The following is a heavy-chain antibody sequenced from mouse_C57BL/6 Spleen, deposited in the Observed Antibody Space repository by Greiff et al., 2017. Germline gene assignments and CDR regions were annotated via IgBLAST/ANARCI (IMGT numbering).Heavy chain of an antibody. J-gene: IGHJ3*01. D-gene: IGHD2-12*01. CDR2: ISSGGSYT. CDR3: ARRAYYRNWVAY. CDR1: GFTFSSYG. Sequence: EVKLMESGGDLVKPGGSLKLSCAASGFTFSSYGMSWVRQTPDKRLEWVATISSGGSYTYYPDSVKGRFTISRDNAKNTLYLQMSSLKSEDTAMYYCARRAYYRNWVAYWGQGTLVTVSA. V-gene: IGHV5-6*02.